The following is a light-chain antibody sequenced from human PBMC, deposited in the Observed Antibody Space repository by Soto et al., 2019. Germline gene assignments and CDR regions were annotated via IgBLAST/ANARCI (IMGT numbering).Light chain of an antibody. CDR3: AAWDDSLSGRWV. V-gene: IGLV1-47*02. J-gene: IGLJ3*02. Sequence: QSALTQPPSASGTPGQRFTISCSGSSSNIGSNSVYWYQQLPGTAPKLLMYGDVQRPSGVPDRFSGSKSGTSATLAISGLRSEDEADYYCAAWDDSLSGRWVFGGGTKVTVL. CDR1: SSNIGSNS. CDR2: GDV.